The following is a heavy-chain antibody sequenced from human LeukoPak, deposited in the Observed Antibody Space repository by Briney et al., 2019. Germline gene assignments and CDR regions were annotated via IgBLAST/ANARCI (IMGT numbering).Heavy chain of an antibody. J-gene: IGHJ3*02. D-gene: IGHD3-3*01. V-gene: IGHV1-2*02. CDR1: GYTFTNYY. CDR3: ANKLQFLDAFDI. CDR2: INPNTGDT. Sequence: ASVKVSCKASGYTFTNYYLYWLRQAPGQGLEWMGWINPNTGDTNYAQNFQGRVTMTRVTSITTGYMESSRLTSDDTAVYYCANKLQFLDAFDIWGQGTMVTVSS.